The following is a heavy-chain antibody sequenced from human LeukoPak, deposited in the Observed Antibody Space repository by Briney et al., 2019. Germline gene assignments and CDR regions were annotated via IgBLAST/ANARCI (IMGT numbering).Heavy chain of an antibody. CDR2: INPNSGGT. V-gene: IGHV1-2*02. Sequence: GASVKVSCKASGYTFTGYYMHWVRQAPGQGLEWMGWINPNSGGTNYAQKFQGRVTMTRDTSISTAYMELSRLRSDDTAVYYCARDGVWFGDAEYFQHWGQGTLVTVSS. J-gene: IGHJ1*01. D-gene: IGHD3-10*01. CDR3: ARDGVWFGDAEYFQH. CDR1: GYTFTGYY.